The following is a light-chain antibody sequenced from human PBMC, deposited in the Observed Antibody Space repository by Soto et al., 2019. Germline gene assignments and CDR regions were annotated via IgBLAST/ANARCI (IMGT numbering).Light chain of an antibody. J-gene: IGKJ2*01. CDR2: SAS. CDR3: QQYGNSPYT. Sequence: EIVWTQSPGTLSLSPGEVATLSCRASQSVSSNYLAWYQQKPGQAPRLLIYSASSRATGIPDRFSGSGSGTDFTLTISRLEPEDFAVYYCQQYGNSPYTFGQGTKLEIK. V-gene: IGKV3-20*01. CDR1: QSVSSNY.